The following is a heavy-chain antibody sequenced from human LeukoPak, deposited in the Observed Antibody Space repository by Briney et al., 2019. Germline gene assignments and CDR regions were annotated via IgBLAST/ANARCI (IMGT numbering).Heavy chain of an antibody. D-gene: IGHD4-11*01. J-gene: IGHJ4*02. CDR2: ISYDGSNK. Sequence: GGSLRLSCAASGFTFSSYAMHWVRQAPGKGLEWVAVISYDGSNKYYADSVKGRFTISRDNSKNTLYLQMNSLRAEDTAVYYCARSIYSTFDYWGQGTLVTVSS. CDR1: GFTFSSYA. V-gene: IGHV3-30-3*01. CDR3: ARSIYSTFDY.